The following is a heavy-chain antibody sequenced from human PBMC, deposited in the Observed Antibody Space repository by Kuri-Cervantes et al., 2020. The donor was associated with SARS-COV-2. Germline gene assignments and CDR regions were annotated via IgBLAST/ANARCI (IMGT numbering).Heavy chain of an antibody. CDR2: IIPDLGVT. CDR1: GVIFTRDT. Sequence: SVKVSCKASGVIFTRDTINWVRQAPGQGLEWMGRIIPDLGVTNYARKFQGRVTITADKSTNTAYMDLNSLTSEDTAVYYCARDRSAWPFDYWGQGTLVTVSS. V-gene: IGHV1-69*04. J-gene: IGHJ4*02. CDR3: ARDRSAWPFDY. D-gene: IGHD6-19*01.